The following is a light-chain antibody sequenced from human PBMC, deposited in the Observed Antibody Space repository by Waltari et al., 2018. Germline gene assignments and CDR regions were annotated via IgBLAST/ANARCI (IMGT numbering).Light chain of an antibody. V-gene: IGLV2-23*02. J-gene: IGLJ2*01. CDR3: CSYAGSTNVV. Sequence: QSALTQPASVSGSPGQSIPISCTGTSSDVGSYNLVSWYQQHTGKAPKLMIYEVSKRPSGVSNRFSGSKSGNTASLTISGLQAEDEADYYCCSYAGSTNVVFGGGTKLTVL. CDR1: SSDVGSYNL. CDR2: EVS.